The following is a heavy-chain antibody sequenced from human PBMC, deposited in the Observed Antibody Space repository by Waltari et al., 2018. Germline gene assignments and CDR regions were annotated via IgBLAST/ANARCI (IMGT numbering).Heavy chain of an antibody. V-gene: IGHV3-53*01. D-gene: IGHD6-13*01. CDR3: AREGPLRWYSSSWFNGGWYFDL. Sequence: EVQLLESGGGLIQPGGSLRLSCAASGFTVSSNYMSWVRQAPGKGLEWVSVVYSGGSTYYAESVKGRFTISRDNSKNTRYLQINSLRAEETAVYYCAREGPLRWYSSSWFNGGWYFDLWGRGTLVTVSS. CDR1: GFTVSSNY. J-gene: IGHJ2*01. CDR2: VYSGGST.